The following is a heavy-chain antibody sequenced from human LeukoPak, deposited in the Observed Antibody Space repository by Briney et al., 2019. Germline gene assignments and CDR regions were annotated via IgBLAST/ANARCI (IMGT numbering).Heavy chain of an antibody. Sequence: SETLCLTCTVSGGSVSSSSYYWSWIRQPPGKGLEWIGYIYYSGSTNYNPSLKSRVTISVDTSKNQFSLKLSSVTAADTAVYYCARDGTGYSSSYYWFDPWGQGTLVTVSS. CDR3: ARDGTGYSSSYYWFDP. J-gene: IGHJ5*02. CDR1: GGSVSSSSYY. D-gene: IGHD6-13*01. CDR2: IYYSGST. V-gene: IGHV4-61*01.